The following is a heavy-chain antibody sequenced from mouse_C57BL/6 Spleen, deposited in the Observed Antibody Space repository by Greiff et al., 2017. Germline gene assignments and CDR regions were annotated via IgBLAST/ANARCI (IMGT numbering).Heavy chain of an antibody. CDR1: GYSFTGYY. CDR2: INPSTGGT. D-gene: IGHD1-1*01. J-gene: IGHJ4*01. Sequence: VQLKESGPELVKPGASVKISCKASGYSFTGYYMNWVKQSPEKSLEWIGEINPSTGGTTYNQKFKAKATLTVDKSSSTAYMQLKSLTSEDSAVXYCARTPYYYGSSSGAMDYWGQGTSVTVSS. V-gene: IGHV1-42*01. CDR3: ARTPYYYGSSSGAMDY.